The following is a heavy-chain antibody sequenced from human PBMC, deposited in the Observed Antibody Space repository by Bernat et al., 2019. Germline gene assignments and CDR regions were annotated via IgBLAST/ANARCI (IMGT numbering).Heavy chain of an antibody. CDR2: INYSGST. CDR1: GGSFSSNTYY. J-gene: IGHJ4*02. D-gene: IGHD3-3*01. Sequence: QLQLQESGPGLVKPSETLSLTCPVSGGSFSSNTYYWDWIRQPPGKGLEWIGSINYSGSTSYNPSLKSRVAMSVDTSKNQFSLKLTSVTAADTAVYYCARHPRYDFRGGHYSGPFGYWGQGTLVTVSS. CDR3: ARHPRYDFRGGHYSGPFGY. V-gene: IGHV4-39*01.